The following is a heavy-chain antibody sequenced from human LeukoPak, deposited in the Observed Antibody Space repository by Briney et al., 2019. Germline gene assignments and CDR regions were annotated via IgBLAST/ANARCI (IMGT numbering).Heavy chain of an antibody. J-gene: IGHJ4*02. V-gene: IGHV3-11*01. CDR2: ISSSGSTI. D-gene: IGHD4-17*01. Sequence: TSGGSLRLSCAASGFTFSDYYMSWIRQAPGKGLEWVSYISSSGSTIYYADSVKGRFTISRDNAKNSLYLQMNSLRAEDTAVYYCARHEVGDYEPIYFDYWGQGTLVTVSS. CDR1: GFTFSDYY. CDR3: ARHEVGDYEPIYFDY.